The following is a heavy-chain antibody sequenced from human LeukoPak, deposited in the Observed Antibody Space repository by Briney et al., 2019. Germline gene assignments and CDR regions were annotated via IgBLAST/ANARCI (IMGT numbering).Heavy chain of an antibody. V-gene: IGHV3-20*04. CDR2: INWNGAST. D-gene: IGHD6-6*01. J-gene: IGHJ6*03. CDR3: ARDVEYSNIYFYYYIDV. Sequence: GGSLRLSCAASGFTFDDYDMSWVRQVPGKGLEWVSAINWNGASTGYADSVKGRFTISRDNAKNSLYLQMNSLSAEDTALYFCARDVEYSNIYFYYYIDVWGKGTTVTVSS. CDR1: GFTFDDYD.